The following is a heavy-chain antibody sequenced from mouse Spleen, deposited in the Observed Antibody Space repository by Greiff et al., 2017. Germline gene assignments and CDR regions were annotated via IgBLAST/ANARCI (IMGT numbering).Heavy chain of an antibody. J-gene: IGHJ4*01. V-gene: IGHV2-9*02. CDR3: ARYYYGNPMDY. CDR1: GFSLTSYG. D-gene: IGHD2-1*01. Sequence: VQRVESGPGLVAPSQSLSITCTVSGFSLTSYGVNWVRQPPGKGLEWLGVIWAGGSTNYNSALMSRLSISKDNSKSQVFLKMNSLQADDTAMYYCARYYYGNPMDYWGQGTSVTVSS. CDR2: IWAGGST.